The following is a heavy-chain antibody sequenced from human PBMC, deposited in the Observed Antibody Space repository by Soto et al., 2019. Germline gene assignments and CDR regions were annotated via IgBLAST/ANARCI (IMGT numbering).Heavy chain of an antibody. CDR2: VNPDNGGT. CDR3: ARDPRPPSGWLGFWEYGMDV. Sequence: QVHLVQSGAEVKRPGASVKVSCKASGYTFTGNYIHWVRQAPGQGLEWMGWVNPDNGGTTSAEKFQGRVTITRDTSVTTAYMELYRLTSDDTAVYYCARDPRPPSGWLGFWEYGMDVWGQGTTVTVSS. J-gene: IGHJ6*02. CDR1: GYTFTGNY. V-gene: IGHV1-2*02. D-gene: IGHD3-3*01.